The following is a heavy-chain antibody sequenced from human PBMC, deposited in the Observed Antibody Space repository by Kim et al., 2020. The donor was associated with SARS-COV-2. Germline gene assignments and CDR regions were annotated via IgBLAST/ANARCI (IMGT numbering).Heavy chain of an antibody. CDR3: ATAPPIAAAGTNCFDP. V-gene: IGHV1-24*01. J-gene: IGHJ5*02. D-gene: IGHD6-13*01. Sequence: ASVKVSCKVSGYTLTELSMHWVRQAPGKGLEWMGGFDPEDGETIYAQKFQGRVTMTEDTSTDTAYMELSSLRSEDTAVYYCATAPPIAAAGTNCFDPWGQGTLVTVSS. CDR1: GYTLTELS. CDR2: FDPEDGET.